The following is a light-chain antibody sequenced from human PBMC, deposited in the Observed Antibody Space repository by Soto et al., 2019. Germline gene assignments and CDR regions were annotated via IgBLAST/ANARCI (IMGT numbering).Light chain of an antibody. CDR1: QSISDW. J-gene: IGKJ1*01. V-gene: IGKV1-5*01. CDR3: QQYESYSPWT. CDR2: DAS. Sequence: DIQMTQSPSTLSASVGDRVTITCRASQSISDWLAWFQQKPGKAPKVLIYDASTLESGVPSRFSGSGSGTEFTLTISGLQPDDFATYYCQQYESYSPWTFGQGTKVEMK.